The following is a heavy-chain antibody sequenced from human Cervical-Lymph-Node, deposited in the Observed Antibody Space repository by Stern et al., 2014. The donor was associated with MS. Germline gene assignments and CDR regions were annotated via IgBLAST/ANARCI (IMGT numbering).Heavy chain of an antibody. D-gene: IGHD6-13*01. J-gene: IGHJ4*02. CDR1: GYTFAGYH. CDR2: ILPKTGDT. V-gene: IGHV1-2*02. Sequence: QVQLVESGAEVKTPGASVKVSCKASGYTFAGYHVQWVRQAPGQGLEWMGWILPKTGDTIYAQKCQGRVSMTGDTSISTAYMELSGLTFDDTATYYCARDRDFSSWGDFDYWGQGTLVTVSP. CDR3: ARDRDFSSWGDFDY.